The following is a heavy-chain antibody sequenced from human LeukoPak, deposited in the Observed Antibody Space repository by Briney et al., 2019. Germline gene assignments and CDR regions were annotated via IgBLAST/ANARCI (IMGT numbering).Heavy chain of an antibody. CDR3: ARDCSSTSCYGYDAFDI. J-gene: IGHJ3*02. V-gene: IGHV4-34*01. CDR2: INHSGST. CDR1: GGSFSGYY. D-gene: IGHD2-2*01. Sequence: SETLSLTCAVYGGSFSGYYWSWIRQPPGKGLEWIGEINHSGSTNYNPSLKSRVTISVDTSKNQFSLKLSSVTAADTAVYYCARDCSSTSCYGYDAFDIWGQGTMVTVSS.